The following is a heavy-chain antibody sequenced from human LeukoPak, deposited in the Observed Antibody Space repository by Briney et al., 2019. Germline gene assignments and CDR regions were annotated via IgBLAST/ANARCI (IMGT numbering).Heavy chain of an antibody. CDR3: AKGIGPFDP. V-gene: IGHV3-23*01. Sequence: GGPLSLSCAASGFPFSSYAMSWVRRAPGRGLEWVSAISGSGGSTYYADSVKGRFTISRDNSKNTLYLQMNSLRAEDTAVYYCAKGIGPFDPWGQGTLVTVSS. D-gene: IGHD3-16*02. CDR1: GFPFSSYA. J-gene: IGHJ5*02. CDR2: ISGSGGST.